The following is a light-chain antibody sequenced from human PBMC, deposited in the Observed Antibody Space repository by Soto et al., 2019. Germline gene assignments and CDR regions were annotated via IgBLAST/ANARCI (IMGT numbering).Light chain of an antibody. V-gene: IGLV2-14*03. CDR3: NSYTNSGSFV. CDR1: GRDIGAYDY. CDR2: EVS. Sequence: QSALTQPASVSGSPGQSITISCTGSGRDIGAYDYVSWYQQHPGKAPKLLIYEVSNRPSGVSSRFSGSKSGNTASLTISGLRADDEADYYCNSYTNSGSFVFGTGTKVTVL. J-gene: IGLJ1*01.